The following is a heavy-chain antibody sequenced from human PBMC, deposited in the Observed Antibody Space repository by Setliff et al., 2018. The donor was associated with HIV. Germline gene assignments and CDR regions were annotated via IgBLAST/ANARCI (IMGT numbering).Heavy chain of an antibody. CDR3: ARSTPSVGYISEH. D-gene: IGHD5-12*01. J-gene: IGHJ4*02. Sequence: PSETLSLTCTVSGGSISNSRYYWSWIRQPPGKGLEWIGSIYYSGSTYYNPSLKSRVTISVDTSKNQFSLKLNSVTAADAAVYYCARSTPSVGYISEHWGQGTLVTVSS. CDR2: IYYSGST. CDR1: GGSISNSRYY. V-gene: IGHV4-39*07.